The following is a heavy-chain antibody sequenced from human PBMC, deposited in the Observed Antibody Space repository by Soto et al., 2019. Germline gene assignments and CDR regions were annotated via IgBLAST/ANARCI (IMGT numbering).Heavy chain of an antibody. CDR1: GFTFSSYE. V-gene: IGHV3-48*03. CDR2: ISSSGSTI. D-gene: IGHD2-2*01. CDR3: ARDCSSTSCYSIYYYYGMDV. J-gene: IGHJ6*02. Sequence: PVGSLRLSCAASGFTFSSYEMNWVRQAPGKGLEWVSYISSSGSTIYYADSVKGRFTISRDNAKNSLYLQMNSLRAEDTAVYYCARDCSSTSCYSIYYYYGMDVWGQGTTVTVSS.